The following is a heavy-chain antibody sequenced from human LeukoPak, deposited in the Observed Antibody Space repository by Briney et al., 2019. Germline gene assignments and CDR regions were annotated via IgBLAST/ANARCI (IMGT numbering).Heavy chain of an antibody. CDR1: GGPFSGYY. J-gene: IGHJ3*02. D-gene: IGHD3-16*01. CDR2: INHSGST. V-gene: IGHV4-34*01. CDR3: ARDGGTHDAFDI. Sequence: SETLSLTCAVYGGPFSGYYWSWIRQPPGKGLEWIGEINHSGSTNYNPSLKSRVTISVDTSKNQFSLKLTSVTAADTAVYYCARDGGTHDAFDIWAQGTMVTVSS.